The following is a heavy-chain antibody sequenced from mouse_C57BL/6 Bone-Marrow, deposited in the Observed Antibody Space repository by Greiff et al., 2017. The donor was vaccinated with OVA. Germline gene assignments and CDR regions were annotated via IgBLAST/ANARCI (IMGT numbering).Heavy chain of an antibody. Sequence: EVMLVESGGDLVKPGGSLKLSCAASGFTFSSYGMSWVRQTPDKRLGWVATISSGGSYTYYPDSVKGRFTISRDNAKNTLYLQMSSLKSEDTAMYYCARQGDVLLLRAMDYWGQGTSVTVSS. CDR2: ISSGGSYT. J-gene: IGHJ4*01. CDR1: GFTFSSYG. V-gene: IGHV5-6*01. D-gene: IGHD1-1*01. CDR3: ARQGDVLLLRAMDY.